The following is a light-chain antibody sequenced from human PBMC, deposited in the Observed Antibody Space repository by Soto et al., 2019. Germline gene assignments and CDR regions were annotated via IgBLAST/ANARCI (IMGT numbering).Light chain of an antibody. J-gene: IGLJ2*01. CDR1: SSDVGGYNY. Sequence: QSALAQPASVSGSPGQSITISCTGTSSDVGGYNYVSGYQQHPGKAPKLMIYDVSNRPSGVSNRFSGSKSGNTASLTISCLQAEDEADYYCSSYTSSCSLVVLGGGTKLTVL. CDR3: SSYTSSCSLVV. V-gene: IGLV2-14*01. CDR2: DVS.